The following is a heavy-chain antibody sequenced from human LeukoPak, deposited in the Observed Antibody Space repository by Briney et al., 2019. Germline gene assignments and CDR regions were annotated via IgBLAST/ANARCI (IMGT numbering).Heavy chain of an antibody. V-gene: IGHV3-21*04. D-gene: IGHD3-22*01. J-gene: IGHJ4*02. CDR2: ITSSSSYI. Sequence: PGGSLRLSCAASGFTFSSYSMNWVRQAPGKGLEWVSSITSSSSYIYYADSVKGRFTISRDNAKNSLYLQMNSLRAEDTAVYYCAKWSSGDYYDSSGYFDYWGQGTLVTVSS. CDR3: AKWSSGDYYDSSGYFDY. CDR1: GFTFSSYS.